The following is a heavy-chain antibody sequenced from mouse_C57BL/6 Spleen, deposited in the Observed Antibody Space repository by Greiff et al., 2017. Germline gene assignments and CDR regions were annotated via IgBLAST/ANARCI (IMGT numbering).Heavy chain of an antibody. V-gene: IGHV1-64*01. Sequence: QVQLKQPGAELVKPGASVKLSCKASGYTFTSYWMHWVKQRPGQGLEWIGMIHPNSGSTNYNEKFKSKATLTVDKSSSTAYMQLSSLTSEDSAVFYCAREGGDYGGAMGYGRQGTSVTVST. CDR2: IHPNSGST. CDR3: AREGGDYGGAMGY. CDR1: GYTFTSYW. D-gene: IGHD2-4*01. J-gene: IGHJ4*01.